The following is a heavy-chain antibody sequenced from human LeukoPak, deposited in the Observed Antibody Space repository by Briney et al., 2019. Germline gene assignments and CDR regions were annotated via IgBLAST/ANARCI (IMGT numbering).Heavy chain of an antibody. CDR3: ARVGDTCYWYFDL. V-gene: IGHV4-31*03. CDR2: IYYSGST. Sequence: RASQTLSLTCTVSGGSISSGGYYWSWIRQHPGEGLEWIGYIYYSGSTYYNPSLKSRVTISVDTSKNQFSLKLSSVTAADTAVYYCARVGDTCYWYFDLWGRGTLVTVSS. CDR1: GGSISSGGYY. D-gene: IGHD2/OR15-2a*01. J-gene: IGHJ2*01.